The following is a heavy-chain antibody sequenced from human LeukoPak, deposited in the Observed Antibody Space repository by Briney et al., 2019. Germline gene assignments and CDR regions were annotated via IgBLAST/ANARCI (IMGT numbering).Heavy chain of an antibody. CDR3: ARAVRYYDILTRYRNWFDP. Sequence: SETLSLTCTVSGGSISSYYWSWSRQPPGKGLEWIGYIYYSGSTNYNPSLKSRVTISVDTSKNQFSLKLSSVTAADTAVYYCARAVRYYDILTRYRNWFDPWGQGTLVTVSS. V-gene: IGHV4-59*01. D-gene: IGHD3-9*01. CDR1: GGSISSYY. J-gene: IGHJ5*02. CDR2: IYYSGST.